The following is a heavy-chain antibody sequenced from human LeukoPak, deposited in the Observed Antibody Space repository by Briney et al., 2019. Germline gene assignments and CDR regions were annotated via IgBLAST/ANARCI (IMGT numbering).Heavy chain of an antibody. CDR1: GGSISSSSYY. CDR2: IYYSGST. V-gene: IGHV4-39*07. Sequence: PSETLSLTCTVSGGSISSSSYYWGWIRQPPGKGLEWIGSIYYSGSTYYNPSLKSRVTISLDTSKNQFSLKLSSVTTADTAVYYCARDQSDPPDPWGQGTLVTVSS. J-gene: IGHJ5*02. CDR3: ARDQSDPPDP.